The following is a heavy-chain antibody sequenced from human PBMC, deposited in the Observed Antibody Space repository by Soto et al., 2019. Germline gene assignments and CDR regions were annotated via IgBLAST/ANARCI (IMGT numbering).Heavy chain of an antibody. J-gene: IGHJ4*02. V-gene: IGHV3-23*01. D-gene: IGHD4-4*01. CDR2: IGGSGTGGRP. Sequence: EVHLLESGGDLVQPGGSLSLSCTASGLTFSTYAMSWVRQAPGKGLEWVSAIGGSGTGGRPYYADSVKGRCPISRDNSRNSLSLQMNSLTSDYTAMYGCATLPYSAYNRHFDSWGQGTLVTVSS. CDR1: GLTFSTYA. CDR3: ATLPYSAYNRHFDS.